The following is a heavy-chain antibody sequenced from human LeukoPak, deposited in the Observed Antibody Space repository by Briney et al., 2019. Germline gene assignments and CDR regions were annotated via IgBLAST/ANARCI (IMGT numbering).Heavy chain of an antibody. Sequence: PSETLSLTCTVSGGSISSSSYYWGWIRQPPGKGLEWIGSIYYSGSTYYNPSLKSRVTISVDTSKNQFSLKLSSVTAADTAVYYCAREGRYYYYYMDVWSKGTTVTVSS. V-gene: IGHV4-39*02. J-gene: IGHJ6*03. CDR3: AREGRYYYYYMDV. CDR2: IYYSGST. CDR1: GGSISSSSYY.